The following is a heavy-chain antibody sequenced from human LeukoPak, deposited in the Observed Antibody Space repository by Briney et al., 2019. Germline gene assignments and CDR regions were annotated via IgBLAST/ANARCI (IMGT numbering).Heavy chain of an antibody. CDR1: GFTFSSYW. CDR3: ASGGSYFGY. J-gene: IGHJ4*02. V-gene: IGHV3-7*05. Sequence: GGSLILSREGSGFTFSSYWMRWVRQAPGKGLEWVANIKQDGSEKYYVDSVKGRFTISRDNATNSLFLQMNSLRADDTAVYYCASGGSYFGYWGQGTLVTVSS. CDR2: IKQDGSEK.